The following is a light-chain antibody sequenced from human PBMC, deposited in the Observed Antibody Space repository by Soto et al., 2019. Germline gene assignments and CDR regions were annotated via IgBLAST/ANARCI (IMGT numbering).Light chain of an antibody. J-gene: IGKJ5*01. CDR2: DAS. CDR1: QSVSSY. V-gene: IGKV3-11*01. CDR3: QQRSNWPSIT. Sequence: EIVLTQSPATLSLSPGERATLSCRASQSVSSYLAWYQQKPGQAPRLLIYDASNRATGIPARFSGSGSGTAFTLTISSLEPEDFAVYYCQQRSNWPSITFGQGTRL.